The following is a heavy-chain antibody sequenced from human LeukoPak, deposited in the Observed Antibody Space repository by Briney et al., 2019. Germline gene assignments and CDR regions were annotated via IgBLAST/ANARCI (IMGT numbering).Heavy chain of an antibody. Sequence: GGSLRLSCATSGFSFSSYAMSWVRQAPGKGLEWVSAMSSSDDGRYYAASVRGRFTISRDTSRSTLYLQMNSLRAEDAAVYYCAKAPMTSCRGAFCYPFDYWGQGTLVTVSS. CDR1: GFSFSSYA. J-gene: IGHJ4*02. CDR3: AKAPMTSCRGAFCYPFDY. CDR2: MSSSDDGR. V-gene: IGHV3-23*01. D-gene: IGHD2-15*01.